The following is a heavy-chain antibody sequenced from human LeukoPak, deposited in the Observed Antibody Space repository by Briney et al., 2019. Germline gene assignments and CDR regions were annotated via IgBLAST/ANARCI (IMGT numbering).Heavy chain of an antibody. D-gene: IGHD3-10*01. CDR3: ARLDSGVIIDH. CDR1: GGSISSYY. CDR2: IYYSSST. V-gene: IGHV4-59*08. J-gene: IGHJ4*02. Sequence: SGTLSLTSTVSGGSISSYYLSWIRQPPGKGLEGIGDIYYSSSTNYNPSLKSRVTISVDTSKHQFSRKLSSVTAADPPTHYCARLDSGVIIDHRGQGTLVPV.